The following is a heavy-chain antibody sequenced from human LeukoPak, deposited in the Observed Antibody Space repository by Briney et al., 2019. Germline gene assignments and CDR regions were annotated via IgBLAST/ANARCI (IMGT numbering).Heavy chain of an antibody. CDR2: IKDRTSNFSA. V-gene: IGHV3-72*01. D-gene: IGHD3-10*01. J-gene: IGHJ4*01. CDR1: GVAFSEYV. CDR3: ATLRGVIAY. Sequence: GGSLRLSCAASGVAFSEYVMDCVRQAPGKGREAVFRIKDRTSNFSAQNAPYLKGAVTTSRHYSKNSLYLQINSLETENTAVYNCATLRGVIAYSGHGTLVTASS.